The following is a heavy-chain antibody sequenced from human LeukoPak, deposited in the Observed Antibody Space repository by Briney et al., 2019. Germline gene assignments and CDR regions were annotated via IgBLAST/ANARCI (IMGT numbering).Heavy chain of an antibody. Sequence: GGSLRLSCAASRFSLSSYTMNWVRQAPGKGLEWVSSISSSGNYIYYADSLKGRFTISRDNAKKSVCLRMNSLRVEDTAVYYCARGGISFAYWGQGTLVTVSS. V-gene: IGHV3-21*01. CDR1: RFSLSSYT. J-gene: IGHJ4*02. CDR3: ARGGISFAY. CDR2: ISSSGNYI.